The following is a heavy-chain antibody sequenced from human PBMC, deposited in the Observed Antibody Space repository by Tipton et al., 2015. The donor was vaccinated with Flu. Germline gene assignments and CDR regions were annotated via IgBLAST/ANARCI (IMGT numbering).Heavy chain of an antibody. CDR1: GGSFSGYY. CDR3: ARRGLLWYFDL. Sequence: TLSLTCAVYGGSFSGYYWSWIRQPPGKGLEWIGEINHSGSTNYNPSLKSRVTISVDTSKNQFSLKLSSVTAADTAVYYCARRGLLWYFDLWGRGTLATVSS. V-gene: IGHV4-34*01. J-gene: IGHJ2*01. D-gene: IGHD2/OR15-2a*01. CDR2: INHSGST.